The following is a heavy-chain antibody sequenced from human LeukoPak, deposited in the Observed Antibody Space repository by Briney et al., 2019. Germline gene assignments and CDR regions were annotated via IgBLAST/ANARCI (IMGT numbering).Heavy chain of an antibody. J-gene: IGHJ4*02. CDR2: LSPTGYYI. D-gene: IGHD1-26*01. V-gene: IGHV3-21*01. CDR1: GFAFSTFT. CDR3: ARELVGKQDLDY. Sequence: LGGSLRLSCAASGFAFSTFTMDWVRQAPGQGLEWVASLSPTGYYIYHADSVKGRFTISRDNAKNSLYLQMNSLRAEDTAVYYCARELVGKQDLDYWGQGTLVTVSS.